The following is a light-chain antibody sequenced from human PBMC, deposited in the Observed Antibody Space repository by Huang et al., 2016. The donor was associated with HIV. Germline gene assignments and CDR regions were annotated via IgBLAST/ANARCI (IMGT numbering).Light chain of an antibody. CDR3: MQGIHSWT. Sequence: DIVMTQTPLSLSVTPGQPASISCKSSQSLLPGDGKTYLYWYLQKPGQSPQLLIYAVSSRFSGVPDRFSGSGSGTDFTLKISRVEAEDVGVYYCMQGIHSWTFGQGTKVEIK. J-gene: IGKJ1*01. V-gene: IGKV2-29*02. CDR1: QSLLPGDGKTY. CDR2: AVS.